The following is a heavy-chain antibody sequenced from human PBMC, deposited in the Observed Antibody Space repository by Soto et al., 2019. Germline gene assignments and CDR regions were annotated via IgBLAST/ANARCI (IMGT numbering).Heavy chain of an antibody. J-gene: IGHJ6*02. V-gene: IGHV5-10-1*01. Sequence: GESLKSCWKGCGDSFTSYWIGWVRQRAGVGLEGVGRTEHSDSYTNYSPSFQGHVTISADKSISTAYLQWSSLKASDTAMYYCARLSFTGGSGAPHYDGMDVWGQGTTVTVSS. CDR1: GDSFTSYW. D-gene: IGHD2-15*01. CDR2: TEHSDSYT. CDR3: ARLSFTGGSGAPHYDGMDV.